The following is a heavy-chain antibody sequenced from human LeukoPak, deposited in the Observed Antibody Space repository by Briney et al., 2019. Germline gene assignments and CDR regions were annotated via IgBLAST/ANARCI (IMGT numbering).Heavy chain of an antibody. D-gene: IGHD5-24*01. J-gene: IGHJ6*03. CDR1: GGSISSYY. CDR2: IYTSGST. V-gene: IGHV4-4*09. Sequence: SETLSLTCTASGGSISSYYWSWIRQPPSKGLEWIGYIYTSGSTNYNPSLKSRVTISVDTSKNQFSLKLSSVTAADTAVYYCAGLPHNYYYYMDVWGKGTTVTVSS. CDR3: AGLPHNYYYYMDV.